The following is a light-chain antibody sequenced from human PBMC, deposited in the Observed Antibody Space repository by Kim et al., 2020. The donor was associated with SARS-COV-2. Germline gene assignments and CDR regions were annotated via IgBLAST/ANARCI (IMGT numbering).Light chain of an antibody. V-gene: IGKV3-11*01. CDR1: HNVAID. Sequence: NSPTPPSPASHNVAIDLAWSRQTPVHPPSLLIYDAAIRAAGIPDRFSGSGSGPDFTLTIGSLAPEDFAIYYFQHRGSWPPALTFGGGTKVYIK. J-gene: IGKJ4*01. CDR3: QHRGSWPPALT. CDR2: DAA.